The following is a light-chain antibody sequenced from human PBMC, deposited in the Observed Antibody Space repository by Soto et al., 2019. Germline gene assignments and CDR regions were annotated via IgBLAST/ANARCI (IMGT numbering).Light chain of an antibody. V-gene: IGKV1-5*03. CDR1: QSISSW. CDR3: QQYNSYSQGT. J-gene: IGKJ1*01. Sequence: DIQMTQSPSTLSASVGDRVTITCRASQSISSWLAWYQQKPGKAPKLLIYKASSLESGVPSRFIGSGSGTEFTLTISSLQPDDFATYYCQQYNSYSQGTFGQGTKVEIK. CDR2: KAS.